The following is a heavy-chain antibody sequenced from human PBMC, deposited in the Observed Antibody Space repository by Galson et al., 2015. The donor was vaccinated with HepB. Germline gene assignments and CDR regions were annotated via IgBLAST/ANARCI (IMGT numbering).Heavy chain of an antibody. D-gene: IGHD1-1*01. CDR2: ISSNGGST. CDR1: GFTFSSYA. CDR3: ARYDPYYYYGRDV. Sequence: SLRLSCAASGFTFSSYAMHWVRQAPGKGLDYVSAISSNGGSTYYANSVKGRFTISRDNSKNTLYLQMGSLRAEDMAVYYCARYDPYYYYGRDVGGQGTTVTVSS. J-gene: IGHJ6*02. V-gene: IGHV3-64*01.